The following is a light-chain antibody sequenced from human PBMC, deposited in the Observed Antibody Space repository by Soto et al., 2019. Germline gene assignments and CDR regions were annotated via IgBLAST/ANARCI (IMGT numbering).Light chain of an antibody. Sequence: EVVLTQSPATLSLSPGERATLSCRASQSVSSTYLAWYQQQPGQAPRLLMSGTSNRATGTPDRFSGSGSGTDFTLTISRLEPEDFAVYYCQQYGRPPITFGQGTRLEIK. CDR3: QQYGRPPIT. V-gene: IGKV3-20*01. CDR2: GTS. CDR1: QSVSSTY. J-gene: IGKJ5*01.